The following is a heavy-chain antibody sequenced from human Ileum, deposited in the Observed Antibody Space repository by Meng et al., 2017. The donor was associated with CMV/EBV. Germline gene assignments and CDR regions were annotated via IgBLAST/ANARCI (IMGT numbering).Heavy chain of an antibody. CDR3: ARESVNLVTDS. J-gene: IGHJ4*02. D-gene: IGHD5-18*01. CDR1: GFTFSSSW. Sequence: GGSLRLSCAASGFTFSSSWMHWVRQGPGKGLMWISRINDDGGSTSYADSVKGRFTISRDNAKSTLYLQMNSLRAEDTAVYYCARESVNLVTDSWGQGMLVTVSS. V-gene: IGHV3-74*01. CDR2: INDDGGST.